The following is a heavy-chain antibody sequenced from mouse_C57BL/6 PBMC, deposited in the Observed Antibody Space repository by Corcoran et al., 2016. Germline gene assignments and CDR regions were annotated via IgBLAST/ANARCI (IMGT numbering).Heavy chain of an antibody. Sequence: QIQLVQSGPELKKPGETVKISCKASGYTFTTYGMSWVKQAPGKGLKWMGWINTYSGVPTYADDFKGRFAFSLETSASTAYLQINNLKNEDTATYFWARHTLFYYYGSSYFDYWGQGTTLTVSS. D-gene: IGHD1-1*01. CDR3: ARHTLFYYYGSSYFDY. CDR1: GYTFTTYG. CDR2: INTYSGVP. J-gene: IGHJ2*01. V-gene: IGHV9-3*01.